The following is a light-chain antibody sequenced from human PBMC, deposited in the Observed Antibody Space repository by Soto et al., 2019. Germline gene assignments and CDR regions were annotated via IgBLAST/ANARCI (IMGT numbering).Light chain of an antibody. V-gene: IGLV1-44*01. CDR2: SNN. J-gene: IGLJ2*01. CDR1: SSNIGSNT. CDR3: AAWDDSLNGHVV. Sequence: QSVLTQPPSASGTPGQRVTISCSGSSSNIGSNTVIWYQQLPGTAPKLLIYSNNHRPSAVPDRFSGSKSSSSASLAISWLQSEDEDDYYCAAWDDSLNGHVVFGGGTKLTVL.